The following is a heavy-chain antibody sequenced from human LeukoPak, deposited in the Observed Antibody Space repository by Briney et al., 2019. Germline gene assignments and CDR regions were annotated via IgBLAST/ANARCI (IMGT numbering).Heavy chain of an antibody. CDR3: TTGYSSGWIDY. Sequence: GGSLRLSCAASGLTFSSYAMSWVRQAPGKGLEWVSAISGSGGSTYYADSVKGRFTISRDNSKNTLYLQMNSLRAEDTAVYYCTTGYSSGWIDYWGQGTLVTVSS. CDR2: ISGSGGST. D-gene: IGHD6-19*01. CDR1: GLTFSSYA. J-gene: IGHJ4*02. V-gene: IGHV3-23*01.